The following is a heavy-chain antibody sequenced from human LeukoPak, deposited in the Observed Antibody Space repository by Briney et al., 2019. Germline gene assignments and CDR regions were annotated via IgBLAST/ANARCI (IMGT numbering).Heavy chain of an antibody. J-gene: IGHJ4*02. CDR3: AKLGILNYYDSSGLDY. V-gene: IGHV3-23*01. CDR2: ISGSGGST. Sequence: GGSLRLSCAASGFTFSSYAMGWVRQAPGKGLEWVSCISGSGGSTYYADSVKGRFTISRDNSKNTLYLQMNSLRAEDTAVYYCAKLGILNYYDSSGLDYWGQGTLVTVSS. D-gene: IGHD3-22*01. CDR1: GFTFSSYA.